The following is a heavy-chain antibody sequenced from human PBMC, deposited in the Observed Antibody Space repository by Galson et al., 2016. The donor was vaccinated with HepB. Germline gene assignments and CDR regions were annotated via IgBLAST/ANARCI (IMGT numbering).Heavy chain of an antibody. D-gene: IGHD3-10*01. J-gene: IGHJ4*02. CDR2: VNHRGST. Sequence: SETLSLTCNVYGGSFIGYYWNWIRQSPGKELEWIGGVNHRGSTNYNPSLKSRVTISVDTSTNHFSLKLTSVTAADTAVYYCAGGLWFGEHAFDFWGQGTLVTVSS. V-gene: IGHV4-34*01. CDR3: AGGLWFGEHAFDF. CDR1: GGSFIGYY.